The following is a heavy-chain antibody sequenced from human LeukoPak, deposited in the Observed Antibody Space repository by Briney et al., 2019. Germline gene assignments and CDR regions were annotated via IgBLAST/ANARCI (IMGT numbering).Heavy chain of an antibody. D-gene: IGHD3-22*01. CDR1: GFTFSSYS. CDR3: ARDSVELGVYYDSSGYYETDFDY. J-gene: IGHJ4*02. V-gene: IGHV3-48*02. CDR2: ISSSSSTI. Sequence: GSLRLSCAASGFTFSSYSMNWVRQAPGKGLEWVSYISSSSSTIYYADSVKGRFTISRDNAKNSLYLQMNSLRDEDTAVYYCARDSVELGVYYDSSGYYETDFDYWGQGTLVTVSS.